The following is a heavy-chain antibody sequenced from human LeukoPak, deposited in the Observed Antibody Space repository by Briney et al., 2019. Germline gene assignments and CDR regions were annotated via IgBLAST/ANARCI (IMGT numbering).Heavy chain of an antibody. CDR1: GYTFTGYY. Sequence: GASVKASCKASGYTFTGYYMHWVRQAPGQGLEWMGWINPNSGGTNYAQKFQGRVTMTRDTSISTAYMELSRLRSDDTAVYYCARGPVLRFLEWLFTPFDYWGQGTLVTVSS. CDR3: ARGPVLRFLEWLFTPFDY. CDR2: INPNSGGT. V-gene: IGHV1-2*02. D-gene: IGHD3-3*01. J-gene: IGHJ4*02.